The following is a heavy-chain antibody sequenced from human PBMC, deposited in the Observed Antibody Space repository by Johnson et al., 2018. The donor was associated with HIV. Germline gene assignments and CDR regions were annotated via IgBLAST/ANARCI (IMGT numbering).Heavy chain of an antibody. J-gene: IGHJ3*02. D-gene: IGHD1-1*01. CDR1: GFTVNSNY. CDR3: ARGVKQQLSVVDAFDI. V-gene: IGHV3-66*01. CDR2: IYSGGRT. Sequence: MLLVESGGGLVQPGGSLRLSCAASGFTVNSNYINWVRQAPGTGLECVSGIYSGGRTYYADSVKGRFTISRDNSKNTLYLQMNSLRAEDTAVYFCARGVKQQLSVVDAFDIWGQGTMVIVSS.